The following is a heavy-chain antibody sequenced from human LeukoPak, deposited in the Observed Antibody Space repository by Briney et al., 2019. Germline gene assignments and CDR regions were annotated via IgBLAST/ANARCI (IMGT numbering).Heavy chain of an antibody. Sequence: SETLSLTCTVSGGSFSSYYWTWIRQPAGKGLEWIGRIYNSGTTNYRPSLESRVTMSLDTSKNRFSLSLSSVTAADMAVYYCARDRLGATGHWRIDVWGRGTLVTVSS. J-gene: IGHJ2*01. V-gene: IGHV4-4*07. D-gene: IGHD1-26*01. CDR3: ARDRLGATGHWRIDV. CDR1: GGSFSSYY. CDR2: IYNSGTT.